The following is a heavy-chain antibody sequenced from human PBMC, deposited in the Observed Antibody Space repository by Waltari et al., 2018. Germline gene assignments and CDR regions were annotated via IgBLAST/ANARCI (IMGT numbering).Heavy chain of an antibody. D-gene: IGHD1-26*01. Sequence: QVQLQESGPGLVKASETLSLTCSVSGEDVRSGYSSRNGYLWGGIRQPPGKGLEWIGSIYHVGSTYPSPSLMSRVTLSVDTSKNLFSLRLNSVTAAATAIYYCARDYSGMNYGEFDYWGQGILVTVSS. V-gene: IGHV4-38-2*02. CDR2: IYHVGST. CDR1: GEDVRSGYSSRNGYL. CDR3: ARDYSGMNYGEFDY. J-gene: IGHJ4*02.